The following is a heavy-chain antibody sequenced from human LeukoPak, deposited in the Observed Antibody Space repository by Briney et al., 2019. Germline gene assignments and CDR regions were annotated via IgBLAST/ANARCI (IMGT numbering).Heavy chain of an antibody. CDR1: GYNFIYYD. J-gene: IGHJ6*02. CDR3: AAQYYGDTRTYRLDV. D-gene: IGHD4-17*01. CDR2: ISGFNGDT. Sequence: ASVKVSCKASGYNFIYYDINWVRQAPGQGLEWMGRISGFNGDTNYAQKFQGRLTLTIDTATTSAYMELRSLRSDDTAVYYCAAQYYGDTRTYRLDVWGQGSTVIVS. V-gene: IGHV1-18*01.